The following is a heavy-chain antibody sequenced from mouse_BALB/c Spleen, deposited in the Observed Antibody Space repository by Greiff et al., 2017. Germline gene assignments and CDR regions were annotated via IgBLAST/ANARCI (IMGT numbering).Heavy chain of an antibody. V-gene: IGHV5-12-2*01. Sequence: DVKLVESGGGLVQPGGSLKLSCAASGFTFSSYTMSWVRQTPEKRLEWVAYISNGGGSTYYPDTVKGRFTISRDNAKNTLYLQMSSLKSEDTAMYYCARHLSTMITTGFAYWGQGTLVTVSA. CDR1: GFTFSSYT. CDR3: ARHLSTMITTGFAY. CDR2: ISNGGGST. D-gene: IGHD2-4*01. J-gene: IGHJ3*01.